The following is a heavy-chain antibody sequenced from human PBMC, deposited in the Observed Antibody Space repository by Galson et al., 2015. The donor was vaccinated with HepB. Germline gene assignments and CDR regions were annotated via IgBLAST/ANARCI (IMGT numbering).Heavy chain of an antibody. V-gene: IGHV3-30*18. CDR3: AKDAGSIWSGYSHFDY. J-gene: IGHJ4*02. CDR1: GFIFSIYG. Sequence: SLRLSCAASGFIFSIYGMHWVRQAPGKGLEWVAVISYDGSNKYYADSVKGRFTISRDNSKNTLYLQMNSLRAEDTAVYYCAKDAGSIWSGYSHFDYWGQGTRGTVAS. D-gene: IGHD3-3*01. CDR2: ISYDGSNK.